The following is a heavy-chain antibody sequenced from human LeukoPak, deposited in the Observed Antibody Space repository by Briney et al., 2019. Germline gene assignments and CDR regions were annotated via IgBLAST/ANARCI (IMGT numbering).Heavy chain of an antibody. CDR2: IWFDGSNK. CDR1: GFTFSSYG. D-gene: IGHD3-10*01. Sequence: PGRSLRPSCAASGFTFSSYGMHWVRQGPGKGLEWVAVIWFDGSNKFYGDSVKGRFTVSRDNSRNTLYLQMNSLRAEDTAVYYCARQEYGLHYWGQGTLVTVSS. J-gene: IGHJ4*02. CDR3: ARQEYGLHY. V-gene: IGHV3-33*01.